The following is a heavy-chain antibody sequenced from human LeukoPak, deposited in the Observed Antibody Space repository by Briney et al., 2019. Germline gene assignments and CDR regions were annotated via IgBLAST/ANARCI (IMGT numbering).Heavy chain of an antibody. CDR3: ARDHTTGDGYNMYYFEY. V-gene: IGHV4-59*01. CDR1: GGSINNYY. Sequence: SETLSLTCTVSGGSINNYYWSWIRQPPGKGLEWIGYIYYSGSTNYNPSFKSRVTISADTSKNQFSLKLSSVTAADTAVYYCARDHTTGDGYNMYYFEYWGQGTLVTVSP. CDR2: IYYSGST. J-gene: IGHJ4*02. D-gene: IGHD5-24*01.